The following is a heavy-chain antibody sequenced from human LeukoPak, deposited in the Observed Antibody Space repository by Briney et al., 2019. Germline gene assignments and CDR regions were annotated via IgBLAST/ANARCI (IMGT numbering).Heavy chain of an antibody. V-gene: IGHV3-30-3*01. Sequence: GGSLRLSCAASGFTFTNFAMHWVRQAPGKGLEWVAVISYDGSNKYYADSVKGRFTISRDNSKNTLYLQMNSLRAEDTAVYYCARDPRKYQLLYYMDVWGKGTTVTVSS. D-gene: IGHD2-2*01. J-gene: IGHJ6*03. CDR1: GFTFTNFA. CDR2: ISYDGSNK. CDR3: ARDPRKYQLLYYMDV.